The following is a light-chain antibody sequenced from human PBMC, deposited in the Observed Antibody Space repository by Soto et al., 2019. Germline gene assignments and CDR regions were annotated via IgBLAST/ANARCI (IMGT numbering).Light chain of an antibody. CDR2: TAS. J-gene: IGKJ4*01. CDR3: QQSYGTPLA. V-gene: IGKV1-39*01. Sequence: DMYLTKSTSSLSASVGDRVAVTCRTSQSIGNYLNWYQQQPGKAPKLLIHTASSLQSGVPSRFSGSGSGTNFTLTISSLQVEDFATYYCQQSYGTPLAFGGGTKVDIK. CDR1: QSIGNY.